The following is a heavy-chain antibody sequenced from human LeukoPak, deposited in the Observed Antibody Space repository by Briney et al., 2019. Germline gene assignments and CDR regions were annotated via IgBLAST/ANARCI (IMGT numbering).Heavy chain of an antibody. CDR3: ARVPGYYDILTDKPRYFDL. V-gene: IGHV1-18*01. CDR2: ISAYNGNT. D-gene: IGHD3-9*01. J-gene: IGHJ2*01. Sequence: GASVKVSCKASGYTFTSYGISWVRQAPGQGLEWMGWISAYNGNTNYAQKLQGRVTMTTDTSTSTAYMELRSLRSDDAAVYYCARVPGYYDILTDKPRYFDLWGRGTLVTVSS. CDR1: GYTFTSYG.